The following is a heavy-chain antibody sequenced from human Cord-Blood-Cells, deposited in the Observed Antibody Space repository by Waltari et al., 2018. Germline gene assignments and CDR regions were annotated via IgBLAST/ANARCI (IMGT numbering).Heavy chain of an antibody. V-gene: IGHV1-8*01. Sequence: QVQLVQSGAEVKKPGASVKVSCKASGYTFTGYESHWVRQATGQGLEWMGWMNPNSGNTGYAQKFQGRVTMTRNTSISTAYMELSSLRSEDTAVYYCARGRVVGRWDLFSYWGQGTLVTVSS. D-gene: IGHD1-26*01. CDR1: GYTFTGYE. CDR2: MNPNSGNT. J-gene: IGHJ4*02. CDR3: ARGRVVGRWDLFSY.